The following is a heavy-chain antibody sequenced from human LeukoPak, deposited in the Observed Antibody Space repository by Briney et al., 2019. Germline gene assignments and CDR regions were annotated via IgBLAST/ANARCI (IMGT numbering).Heavy chain of an antibody. J-gene: IGHJ4*02. CDR2: IRSKANSYAT. CDR3: TQIVGAAYY. Sequence: GGSLRLSCAASGFTFSNSAMSWVRQASGKGLEWVGRIRSKANSYATAYAASVKGRFTISRDDSKNTAYLQMNSLKTEDTAVYYCTQIVGAAYYWGQGTLVTVSS. V-gene: IGHV3-73*01. CDR1: GFTFSNSA. D-gene: IGHD1-26*01.